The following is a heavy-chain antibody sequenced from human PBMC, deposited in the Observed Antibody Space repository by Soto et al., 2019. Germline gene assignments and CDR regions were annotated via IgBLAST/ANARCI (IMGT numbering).Heavy chain of an antibody. CDR3: ARQNFGVVPYYYFDY. Sequence: GGSLRLSCAASGFTFSSYWMSWVRQAPGKGLEWVANIKQDGSEKYYVDSVKGRFTITRDNAKNSLYLQMNSLRAEDTAVYYCARQNFGVVPYYYFDYWGQGTLVTVSS. D-gene: IGHD3-3*01. CDR1: GFTFSSYW. J-gene: IGHJ4*02. V-gene: IGHV3-7*01. CDR2: IKQDGSEK.